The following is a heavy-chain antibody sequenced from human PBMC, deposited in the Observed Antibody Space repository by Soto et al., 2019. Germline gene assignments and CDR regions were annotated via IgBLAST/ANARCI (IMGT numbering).Heavy chain of an antibody. V-gene: IGHV3-48*01. CDR3: ARDDSFAFDI. CDR1: GFTFTSYS. D-gene: IGHD2-21*01. CDR2: IRGTT. J-gene: IGHJ3*02. Sequence: GGSLRLSCAASGFTFTSYSMNWVRQAPGRGLEWVSYIRGTTHYADSVKGRFTISRDNARSSLYLQMNSLRADDTAVYYCARDDSFAFDIWGQGTMVTVSS.